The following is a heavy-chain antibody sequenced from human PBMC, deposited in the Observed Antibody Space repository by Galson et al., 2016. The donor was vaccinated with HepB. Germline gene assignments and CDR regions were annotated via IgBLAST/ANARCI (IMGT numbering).Heavy chain of an antibody. CDR2: IWYDGSNK. V-gene: IGHV3-33*01. J-gene: IGHJ6*03. Sequence: SLRLSCAASGFIFSSYGMHWVRQAPGKGLEWVAVIWYDGSNKYYADSVKGRFTISRDNSKNTLYLQMNSLRTEDAAVYYCARDRRNCNYYYYMDVGGKGTTVTVSS. D-gene: IGHD1-7*01. CDR1: GFIFSSYG. CDR3: ARDRRNCNYYYYMDV.